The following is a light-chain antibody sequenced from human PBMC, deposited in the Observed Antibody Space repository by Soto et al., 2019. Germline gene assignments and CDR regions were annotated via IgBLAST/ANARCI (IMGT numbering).Light chain of an antibody. Sequence: QSALTQPASVSGSPGQSITISCTGTSSDVGGYNYVSWYQQHPDKAPKLMIYEVSNRPSGVSNRFSGSKSGNTASLTISGLQTEDEADYYCSSYVGSNFHVLFGGGTKLTVL. V-gene: IGLV2-14*01. J-gene: IGLJ2*01. CDR1: SSDVGGYNY. CDR3: SSYVGSNFHVL. CDR2: EVS.